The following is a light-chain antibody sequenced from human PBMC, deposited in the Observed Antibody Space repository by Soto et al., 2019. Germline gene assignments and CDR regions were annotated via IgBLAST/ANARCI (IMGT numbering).Light chain of an antibody. CDR1: QSRGSNF. CDR2: ASS. Sequence: IVFTQFSGTLALPPGERGTLSCKTSQSRGSNFLAWHQHTPGQAPTLLIYASSTRATGLPDRFSGSASGTDFTPTINRLEPEDFAVYYCQLYGISPPFGQGTRLEN. V-gene: IGKV3-20*01. CDR3: QLYGISPP. J-gene: IGKJ5*01.